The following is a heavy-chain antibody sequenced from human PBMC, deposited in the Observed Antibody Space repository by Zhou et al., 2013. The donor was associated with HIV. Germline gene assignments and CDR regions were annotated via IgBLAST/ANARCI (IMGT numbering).Heavy chain of an antibody. Sequence: QVQLVQSGAEVKKPGSSVKVSCKASGGTFSSYAISWVRQAPGQGLEWMGRIIPIFGTANYAQKFQGRVTITADESTSTAYMELSSLRSEDTAVYYCARGTSSGYSYGRLQNPNWFDPWGQGTLGHRLL. CDR1: GGTFSSYA. J-gene: IGHJ5*02. CDR3: ARGTSSGYSYGRLQNPNWFDP. CDR2: IIPIFGTA. D-gene: IGHD5-18*01. V-gene: IGHV1-69*13.